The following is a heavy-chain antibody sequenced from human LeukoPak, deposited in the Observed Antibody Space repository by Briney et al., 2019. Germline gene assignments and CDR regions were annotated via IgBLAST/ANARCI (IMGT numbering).Heavy chain of an antibody. V-gene: IGHV3-53*01. Sequence: GGSLRLSCAASELTLSSNYMSWIRQAPGRGLEWVSFIYSGGSTYYADSVRGRFIISKDNSKNTLYLQMNSLRAEDTAVYYCARRAGSYSHSYDYWGQGTLVTVSS. J-gene: IGHJ4*02. CDR3: ARRAGSYSHSYDY. CDR1: ELTLSSNY. D-gene: IGHD2-15*01. CDR2: IYSGGST.